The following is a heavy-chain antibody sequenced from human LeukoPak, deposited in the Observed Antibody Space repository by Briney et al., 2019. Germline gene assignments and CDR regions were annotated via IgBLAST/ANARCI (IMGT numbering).Heavy chain of an antibody. J-gene: IGHJ4*02. CDR3: ATVGGEGGFLHY. CDR1: GDFISGSY. CDR2: IYTTGTA. D-gene: IGHD7-27*01. Sequence: SETLSLTCTVSGDFISGSYWSWIRQPAGKGLEWIGRIYTTGTANYNPSLTSRVTMSVDTSKKQLSLKLNSETAADTAVYYCATVGGEGGFLHYWGQGILVAVSS. V-gene: IGHV4-4*07.